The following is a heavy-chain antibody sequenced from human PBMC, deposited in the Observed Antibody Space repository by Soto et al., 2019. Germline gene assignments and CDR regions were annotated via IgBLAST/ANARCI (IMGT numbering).Heavy chain of an antibody. CDR2: INSDGSST. J-gene: IGHJ5*02. V-gene: IGHV3-74*01. Sequence: WGSLRLSCAASGFTFSSYWMHWVRQAPGKGLVWVSRINSDGSSTSYADSVKGRFTISRDNAKNTLYLQMNSLRAEDTAVYYCARLHTYGSGSYYNNWFDPWGQGTLVTVSS. D-gene: IGHD3-10*01. CDR3: ARLHTYGSGSYYNNWFDP. CDR1: GFTFSSYW.